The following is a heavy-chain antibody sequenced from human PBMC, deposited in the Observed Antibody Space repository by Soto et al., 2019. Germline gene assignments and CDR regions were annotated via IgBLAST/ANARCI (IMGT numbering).Heavy chain of an antibody. Sequence: RSLTCTVSGDSISSGDYYWSWIRQPPGKGLEWIGYIYYTGSTYYNPSLKSRLSISVDTSKNQFSLSLHSVTAADTAVYYCARGGREYDYWGPGTLVTVYS. CDR1: GDSISSGDYY. D-gene: IGHD6-25*01. CDR3: ARGGREYDY. CDR2: IYYTGST. V-gene: IGHV4-30-4*01. J-gene: IGHJ4*02.